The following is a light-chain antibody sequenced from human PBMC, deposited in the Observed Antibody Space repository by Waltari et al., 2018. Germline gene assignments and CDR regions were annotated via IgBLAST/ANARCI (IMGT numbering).Light chain of an antibody. J-gene: IGKJ3*01. Sequence: ETVLTQSPATLSLSPGERATLSCRASQSVSRYLAWYQQKPGQAPRLLIYDASNRATGSPARFSGSWSGTDFTLTISSLEPEDFAVYYCQQRSNWLFTFGPGTKVDIK. CDR2: DAS. V-gene: IGKV3-11*01. CDR3: QQRSNWLFT. CDR1: QSVSRY.